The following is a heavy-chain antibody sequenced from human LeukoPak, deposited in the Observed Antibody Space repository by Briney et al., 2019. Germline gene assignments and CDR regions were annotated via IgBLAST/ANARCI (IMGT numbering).Heavy chain of an antibody. Sequence: ASVKVSCKASGYSFNSYGINWVRQAPGQGLEWMGWINTHSGNTNYAQKFQGRVTMTTDTSTSTAYMELKSLRSDDTAVYYCARGVGIAAVSSFYYYMDVWGKGTTVTVSS. CDR3: ARGVGIAAVSSFYYYMDV. J-gene: IGHJ6*03. CDR2: INTHSGNT. D-gene: IGHD6-13*01. V-gene: IGHV1-18*01. CDR1: GYSFNSYG.